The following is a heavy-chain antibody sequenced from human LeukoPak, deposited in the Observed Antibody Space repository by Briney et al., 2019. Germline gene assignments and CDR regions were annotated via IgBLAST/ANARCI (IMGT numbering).Heavy chain of an antibody. CDR2: ISSSGSTI. D-gene: IGHD3-22*01. CDR1: GFTFSSYE. V-gene: IGHV3-48*03. J-gene: IGHJ4*02. Sequence: GGSLRLSCAASGFTFSSYEMNWVRQAPGKGLEWVSYISSSGSTIYYADSVKGRFTISRDNAKNSLYPQMNSLRAEDTAVYYCARDNGRDYDSSGYYSFFDYWGQGTLVTVSS. CDR3: ARDNGRDYDSSGYYSFFDY.